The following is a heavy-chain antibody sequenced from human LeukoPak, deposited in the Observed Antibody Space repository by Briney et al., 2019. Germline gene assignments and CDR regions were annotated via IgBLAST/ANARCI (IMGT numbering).Heavy chain of an antibody. J-gene: IGHJ4*02. CDR2: ISYDGSNK. D-gene: IGHD5-18*01. Sequence: RSLRLSCAASGFTFSSYGMHWVRQAPGKGLEWVAVISYDGSNKYYADSVKGRFTISRDNSKNTLYLQMNSLSAEDTAVYYCAKEPGYSYGYLFDYWGQGTLVTVSS. CDR1: GFTFSSYG. CDR3: AKEPGYSYGYLFDY. V-gene: IGHV3-30*18.